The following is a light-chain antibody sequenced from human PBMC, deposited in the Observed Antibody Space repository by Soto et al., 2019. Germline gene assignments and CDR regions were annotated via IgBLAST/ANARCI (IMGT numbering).Light chain of an antibody. CDR2: DAS. CDR1: QSVSSSY. J-gene: IGKJ2*01. V-gene: IGKV3-20*01. Sequence: EIVLTQSPGTLSLSPGERATLTCRASQSVSSSYLAWYQQKPGQAPRLLMYDASSRATGIPDRFSGSGSGTDFTLTISRLEPEECAVYYCQQFGTSLPYTFGQGTKLDIK. CDR3: QQFGTSLPYT.